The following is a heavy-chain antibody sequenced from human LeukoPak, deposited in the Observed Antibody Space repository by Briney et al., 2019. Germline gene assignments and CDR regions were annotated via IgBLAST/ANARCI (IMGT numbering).Heavy chain of an antibody. V-gene: IGHV3-64*01. D-gene: IGHD3-3*01. J-gene: IGHJ3*02. Sequence: GGSLRLSCAASRFTFSSYAMHWVRQAPGKGLEYVSAISSNGGSTYYANSVKGRFTISRDNSKNTLYLQMGSLRAEDMAVYYCARDRAEGGQDYDFWSGYYHDAFDIWGQGTMVTVSS. CDR3: ARDRAEGGQDYDFWSGYYHDAFDI. CDR1: RFTFSSYA. CDR2: ISSNGGST.